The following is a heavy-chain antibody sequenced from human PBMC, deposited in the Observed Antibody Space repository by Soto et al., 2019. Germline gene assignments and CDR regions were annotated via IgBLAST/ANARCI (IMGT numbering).Heavy chain of an antibody. Sequence: SETLSLTCTVSGGSISSYYWSWIRQPPGKGLEWIGYIYYSGSTNYNPSLKSRVTISVDTSKNQFSLKLSSVTAADTAVYYCARGWYDDYYYYYMDVWGKGTTVTVSS. CDR2: IYYSGST. D-gene: IGHD2-15*01. CDR3: ARGWYDDYYYYYMDV. V-gene: IGHV4-59*01. CDR1: GGSISSYY. J-gene: IGHJ6*03.